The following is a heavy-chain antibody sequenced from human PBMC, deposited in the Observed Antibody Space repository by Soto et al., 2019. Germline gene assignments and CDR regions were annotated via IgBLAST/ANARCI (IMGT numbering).Heavy chain of an antibody. CDR3: ATGNTFILAAGSFDY. Sequence: PGGSLRLSCAASGFTFSDYYMSWIRQAPGKGLEWVSYISSSGSTIYYADSVKGRFTISRDNAKNSLYLQMNSLRAEDTAVYYCATGNTFILAAGSFDYWGQGTLVTVSS. J-gene: IGHJ4*02. CDR2: ISSSGSTI. V-gene: IGHV3-11*01. CDR1: GFTFSDYY. D-gene: IGHD6-19*01.